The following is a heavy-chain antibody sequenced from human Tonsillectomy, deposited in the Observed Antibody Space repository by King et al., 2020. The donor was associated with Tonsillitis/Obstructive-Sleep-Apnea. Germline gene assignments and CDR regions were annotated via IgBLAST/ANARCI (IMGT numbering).Heavy chain of an antibody. J-gene: IGHJ4*02. CDR1: GSTLTELA. Sequence: QLAQSGSEVKKPGASVKVSCKVSGSTLTELAMHWVRQAPGKGLEWMGGFGPEDGETIYAQTFQGRVTMTEDTSTDTAYMELSSLRSEDTAVYYCATQQWLRFGGFTFDYWGQGTLVTVSS. CDR3: ATQQWLRFGGFTFDY. V-gene: IGHV1-24*01. D-gene: IGHD5-12*01. CDR2: FGPEDGET.